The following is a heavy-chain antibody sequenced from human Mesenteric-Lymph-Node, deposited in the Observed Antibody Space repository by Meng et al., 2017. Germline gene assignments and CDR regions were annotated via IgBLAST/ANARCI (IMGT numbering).Heavy chain of an antibody. V-gene: IGHV1-2*06. J-gene: IGHJ4*02. CDR1: GYTFTGYY. D-gene: IGHD3-16*01. CDR3: AREGEYYYYSFDY. CDR2: INPNSGGT. Sequence: RLGRCGAGLNKPWAPVKGSCKASGYTFTGYYMHWVRQAPGQGLEWMGRINPNSGGTNYAQKFQGRVTMTRDTSISTAYMELSRLRSDDTAVYYCAREGEYYYYSFDYWGQGTLVTVSS.